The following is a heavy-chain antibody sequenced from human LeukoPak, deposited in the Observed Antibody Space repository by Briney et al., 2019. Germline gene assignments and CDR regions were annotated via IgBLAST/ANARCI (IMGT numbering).Heavy chain of an antibody. V-gene: IGHV3-23*01. Sequence: GGSRRLACAASGFTFSTYAMSWVRQAPGKGLEWVSAISGNGVKTYYADSVKGRFTISRDNSKSTLYLQMSSLRAEDTAVYYCAKDLHWGFDYWGQGILVTVSS. J-gene: IGHJ4*02. CDR3: AKDLHWGFDY. D-gene: IGHD7-27*01. CDR2: ISGNGVKT. CDR1: GFTFSTYA.